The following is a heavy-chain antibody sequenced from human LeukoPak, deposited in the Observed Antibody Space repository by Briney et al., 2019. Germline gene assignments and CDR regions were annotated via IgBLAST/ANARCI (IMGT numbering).Heavy chain of an antibody. V-gene: IGHV1-69*05. Sequence: SVKVSCRASGGSFSTSGFSWVRPAPGQGLEWMGGVIPIYGTPSYAQKFQGRVTITTDESTSTAYMELSSLRSEDTAVYYCARDHWGIVENGYDYFYYDMDVWGQGTTVTVSS. CDR2: VIPIYGTP. CDR1: GGSFSTSG. J-gene: IGHJ6*02. CDR3: ARDHWGIVENGYDYFYYDMDV. D-gene: IGHD7-27*01.